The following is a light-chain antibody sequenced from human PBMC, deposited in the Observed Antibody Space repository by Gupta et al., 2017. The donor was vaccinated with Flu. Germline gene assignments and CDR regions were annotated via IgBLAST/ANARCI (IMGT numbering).Light chain of an antibody. Sequence: DIQMTQSPSTLSAYVGDRVTITCRASQSISTWLAWYQQKPGKAPKLLIYKASTLESGVPSRFSGSGSGTDFTLTISSLQPDDFATYYCQQDDSFWTFGQGTKVEIK. V-gene: IGKV1-5*03. CDR3: QQDDSFWT. CDR2: KAS. CDR1: QSISTW. J-gene: IGKJ1*01.